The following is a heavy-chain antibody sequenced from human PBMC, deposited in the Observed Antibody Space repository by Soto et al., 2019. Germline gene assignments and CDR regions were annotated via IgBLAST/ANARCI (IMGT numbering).Heavy chain of an antibody. D-gene: IGHD6-13*01. CDR1: GFTFSSYG. V-gene: IGHV3-30*18. J-gene: IGHJ4*02. CDR3: AKEYGSSSLSPDFDY. CDR2: ISYDGSNK. Sequence: QVQLVESGGGVVQPGRSLRLSCAASGFTFSSYGMHWVRQAPGKGLEWVAVISYDGSNKYYADSVKGRFTISRDNSKNTLYLQMNSVRAEDTAVYYCAKEYGSSSLSPDFDYWGQGTLVTVS.